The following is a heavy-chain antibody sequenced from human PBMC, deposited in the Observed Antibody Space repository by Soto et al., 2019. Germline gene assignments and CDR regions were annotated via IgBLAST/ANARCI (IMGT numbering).Heavy chain of an antibody. CDR2: IIPIFGTA. Sequence: EASVKVSCKASGGTFSSYAISWVRQAPGQGLEWMGGIIPIFGTANYAQKFQGRVTITADESTSTAYMELSSLRSEDTAVYYCARDAGWEYYYDSSGWSMDVWGQGTTVTVSS. J-gene: IGHJ6*02. CDR1: GGTFSSYA. CDR3: ARDAGWEYYYDSSGWSMDV. V-gene: IGHV1-69*13. D-gene: IGHD3-22*01.